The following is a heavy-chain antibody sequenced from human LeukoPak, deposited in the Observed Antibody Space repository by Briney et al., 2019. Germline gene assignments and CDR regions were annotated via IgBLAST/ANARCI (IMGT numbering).Heavy chain of an antibody. CDR1: GGSVTDYY. Sequence: SETLSLTCTVSGGSVTDYYWSWIRQSPGKGLEWIGYIYYTGTSYNPSLKSRVTISADTSKNQLSLKLISVTAADTAVYYCASRKLGNDYWGQGTLVTVSS. J-gene: IGHJ4*02. CDR3: ASRKLGNDY. CDR2: IYYTGT. V-gene: IGHV4-59*02. D-gene: IGHD7-27*01.